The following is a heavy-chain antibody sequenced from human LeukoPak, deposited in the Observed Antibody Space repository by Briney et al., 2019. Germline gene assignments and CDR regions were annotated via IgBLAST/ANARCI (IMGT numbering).Heavy chain of an antibody. J-gene: IGHJ3*02. CDR3: ARGTDYSNRHRRRFAFDI. V-gene: IGHV1-69*05. D-gene: IGHD4-11*01. Sequence: SVKVSCKGSGGTFSSYAISWVRQAPGQGLEWMGGIIPIFGTANYAQKFQGRVTITTDESTSTAYMELSSLRSEDTAVYYCARGTDYSNRHRRRFAFDIWGQGTVVTVSS. CDR2: IIPIFGTA. CDR1: GGTFSSYA.